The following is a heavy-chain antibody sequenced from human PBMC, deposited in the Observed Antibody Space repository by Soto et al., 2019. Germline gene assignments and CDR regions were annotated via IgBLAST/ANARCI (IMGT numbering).Heavy chain of an antibody. J-gene: IGHJ4*02. CDR2: MNPNSGNT. D-gene: IGHD2-2*01. CDR1: GYTFTSYV. CDR3: ARVPRIVVVPAAIGENY. Sequence: ASVKVSCKASGYTFTSYVINWVRQATGQGLEWMGWMNPNSGNTGYAQKFQGRVTMTRNTSISTAYMELSSLRSEDTAVYYCARVPRIVVVPAAIGENYWGQGTLVTVSS. V-gene: IGHV1-8*01.